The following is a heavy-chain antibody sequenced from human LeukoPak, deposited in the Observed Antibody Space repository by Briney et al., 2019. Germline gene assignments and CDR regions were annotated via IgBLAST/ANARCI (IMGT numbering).Heavy chain of an antibody. CDR2: MNPNSGNT. V-gene: IGHV1-8*01. Sequence: WASVTVSCKASGYTFTSYDISWVRQATGQGLEWMGWMNPNSGNTDYAQKFQGRVTMTRNTSISTAYMELTSLRSEDTAVYYCARVRYQYYYDSSGYQNWFDPWGQGTLLTVSS. CDR1: GYTFTSYD. J-gene: IGHJ5*02. D-gene: IGHD3-22*01. CDR3: ARVRYQYYYDSSGYQNWFDP.